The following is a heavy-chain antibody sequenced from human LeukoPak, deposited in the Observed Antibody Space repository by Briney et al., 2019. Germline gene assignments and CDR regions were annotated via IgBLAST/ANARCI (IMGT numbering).Heavy chain of an antibody. CDR1: GFTFSNYW. V-gene: IGHV3-7*01. J-gene: IGHJ4*02. D-gene: IGHD2-8*01. Sequence: PGGSLRLSCAATGFTFSNYWMSWFRQAPGKGLEWVANIKYDGREKQYVDSVKGRFTISRDNAKNSLFLQMNSLRAEDTAVYYCARYLTSGPEDFWGQGTLVTVSS. CDR3: ARYLTSGPEDF. CDR2: IKYDGREK.